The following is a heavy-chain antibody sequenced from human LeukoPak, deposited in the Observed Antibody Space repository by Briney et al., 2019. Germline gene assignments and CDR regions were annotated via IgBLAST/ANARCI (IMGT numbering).Heavy chain of an antibody. V-gene: IGHV3-21*01. CDR3: ASLDGDYVFDY. Sequence: PGGSLRLSCAASGFTFSSYSMNWVRQAPGKGLEWVSSISSSSSYIYYADSVKGRFTISRDNAKNSLYLQMNSLRAEDTAVYYCASLDGDYVFDYWGQGTLVTVSS. D-gene: IGHD4-17*01. CDR1: GFTFSSYS. J-gene: IGHJ4*02. CDR2: ISSSSSYI.